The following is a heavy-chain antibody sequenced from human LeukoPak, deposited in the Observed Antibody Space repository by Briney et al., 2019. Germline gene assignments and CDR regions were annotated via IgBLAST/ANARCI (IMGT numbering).Heavy chain of an antibody. CDR1: GGSFSGYY. V-gene: IGHV4-34*01. CDR3: ARRGRTGRIYDRKSKNWFDP. D-gene: IGHD3-22*01. CDR2: INHSGST. Sequence: SETLSLTCAVYGGSFSGYYWSWIRQPPGKGLEWIGEINHSGSTNYNPSLKSRVTISVDTSKNQFSLKLSSVTAADTAVYYCARRGRTGRIYDRKSKNWFDPWGQGTLVTVSS. J-gene: IGHJ5*02.